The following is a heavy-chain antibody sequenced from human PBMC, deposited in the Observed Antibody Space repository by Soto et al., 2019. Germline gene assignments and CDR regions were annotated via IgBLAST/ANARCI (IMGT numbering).Heavy chain of an antibody. CDR2: IYYSGST. V-gene: IGHV4-30-4*01. D-gene: IGHD6-13*01. Sequence: PSETLSLTCTVSGGSISSGDYYWSWIRQPPGKGLEWIEYIYYSGSTYYNPSLKSRVTISVDTSKNQFSLKLSSVTAADTAVYYCARSAAADQPRFDYWGQGTLVTVSS. CDR3: ARSAAADQPRFDY. J-gene: IGHJ4*02. CDR1: GGSISSGDYY.